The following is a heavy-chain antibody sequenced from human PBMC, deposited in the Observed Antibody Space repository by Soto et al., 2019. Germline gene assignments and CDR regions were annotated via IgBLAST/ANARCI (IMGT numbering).Heavy chain of an antibody. CDR2: FDPEDGET. J-gene: IGHJ5*02. CDR3: ATDSPKYCSSTSCFKWGWFDP. D-gene: IGHD2-2*01. Sequence: ASVKDSCKVSGYTHTELSMHWVRLAPGKGLEWMGGFDPEDGETIYAQKFQGRVTMTEDTSTDTAYMELSSLRSEDTAVYYCATDSPKYCSSTSCFKWGWFDPWGQGTLVTVSS. V-gene: IGHV1-24*01. CDR1: GYTHTELS.